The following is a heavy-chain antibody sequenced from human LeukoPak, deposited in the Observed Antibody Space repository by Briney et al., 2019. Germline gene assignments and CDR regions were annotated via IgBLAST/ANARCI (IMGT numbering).Heavy chain of an antibody. CDR3: ARNRGVDY. J-gene: IGHJ4*02. CDR2: MKHDGTEK. Sequence: PGGSLRLSCAASGFTFSVAAMTWVRQAPGKGLEWVANMKHDGTEKYYVDSVKGRFTISRDITKNSVYLQMNSLRVEDTAVYYCARNRGVDYWGQGTLVTVSS. CDR1: GFTFSVAA. V-gene: IGHV3-7*03. D-gene: IGHD2/OR15-2a*01.